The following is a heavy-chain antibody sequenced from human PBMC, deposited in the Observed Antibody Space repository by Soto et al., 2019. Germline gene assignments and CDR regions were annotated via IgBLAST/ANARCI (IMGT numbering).Heavy chain of an antibody. CDR1: GLTFRSYA. Sequence: GGSIGIACASSGLTFRSYAMSWVRQATGKGLEWVSAISGSGGSTYYADSVKGRFTISRDNSENTLYLQMNSLRAEDTAVYYCAKDPRGAVPYNWFDPWGQGTLVTVSS. J-gene: IGHJ5*02. D-gene: IGHD3-10*02. V-gene: IGHV3-23*01. CDR3: AKDPRGAVPYNWFDP. CDR2: ISGSGGST.